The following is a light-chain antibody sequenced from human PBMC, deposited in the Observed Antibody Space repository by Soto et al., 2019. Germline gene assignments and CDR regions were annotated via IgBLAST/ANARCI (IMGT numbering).Light chain of an antibody. CDR1: QDIGAW. Sequence: LMTQSPSSVSVSAVERFTITFTASQDIGAWLGWYQQKPGKAPKLLIFAASTLQSGVPSRFSGSASGTDFTLTINSLQPEDFATYYCQQAYSLPRTFGQGTRLEIK. J-gene: IGKJ5*01. CDR3: QQAYSLPRT. V-gene: IGKV1D-12*01. CDR2: AAS.